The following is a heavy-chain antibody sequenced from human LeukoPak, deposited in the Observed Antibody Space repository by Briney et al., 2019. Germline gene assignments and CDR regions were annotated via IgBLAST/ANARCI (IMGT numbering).Heavy chain of an antibody. V-gene: IGHV4-4*07. CDR2: IYTSGSA. CDR3: ARGNVGNRNYYYYMDV. J-gene: IGHJ6*03. Sequence: SETLSLTCTVSGVSFSSYFRSWVRQPAGGGLEWIGRIYTSGSANYNPSLKSRVTISVDESKNQFSLNVNSVTAADTAVYYCARGNVGNRNYYYYMDVWGKGTTVLVSS. CDR1: GVSFSSYF.